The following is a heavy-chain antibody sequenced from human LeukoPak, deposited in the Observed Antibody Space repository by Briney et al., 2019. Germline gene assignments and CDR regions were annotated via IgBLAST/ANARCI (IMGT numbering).Heavy chain of an antibody. J-gene: IGHJ4*02. CDR1: GFIFTGYF. V-gene: IGHV3-7*01. CDR3: ATDRGWRTSGYYLYYFEY. CDR2: IKHDGSEK. D-gene: IGHD3-3*01. Sequence: GGSLRLSCAASGFIFTGYFMSWVRQAPGKGLEWVASIKHDGSEKYYVDSVRGRFTVSRDNTKNLLHLQMSSLRAEGTAVYYCATDRGWRTSGYYLYYFEYWGQGTLVTFSS.